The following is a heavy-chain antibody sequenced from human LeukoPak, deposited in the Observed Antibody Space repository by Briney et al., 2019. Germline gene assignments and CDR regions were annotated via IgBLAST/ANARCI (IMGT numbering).Heavy chain of an antibody. V-gene: IGHV3-11*03. CDR3: ARGHYGLDV. Sequence: GGSLRLSCAASGFTFSDHYMSWIRQVPGKGLEWVSYISTNGTYTNYADSVKGRFTISRDNAKNSLYLQMNSLRAEDTAVYYCARGHYGLDVWGQGTTVTVSS. CDR2: ISTNGTYT. CDR1: GFTFSDHY. J-gene: IGHJ6*02.